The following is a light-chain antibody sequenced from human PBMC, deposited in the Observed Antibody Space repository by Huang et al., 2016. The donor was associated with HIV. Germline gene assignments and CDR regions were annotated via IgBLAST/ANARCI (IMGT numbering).Light chain of an antibody. J-gene: IGKJ4*01. V-gene: IGKV1-33*01. CDR2: DAS. CDR3: QQYDTLRLT. CDR1: QDIANY. Sequence: DIQMTQSPSSLSASVGDRVTITCQASQDIANYLNWDQQKPGKAPKLMIYDASNLETGVPSRFSGSGSGTDFTFTISSLQPEDVATYYCQQYDTLRLTFGGGTKVEIK.